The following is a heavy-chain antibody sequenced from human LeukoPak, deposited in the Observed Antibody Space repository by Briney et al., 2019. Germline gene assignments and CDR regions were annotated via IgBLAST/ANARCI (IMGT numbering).Heavy chain of an antibody. V-gene: IGHV3-49*04. CDR2: IRSKTYGGTT. J-gene: IGHJ4*02. CDR1: GFNFGDYA. D-gene: IGHD3-10*01. CDR3: ARFSTSIYYYGSGSYPPDY. Sequence: GGSLRLSCTASGFNFGDYAMIWVRQAPGKGLEWVGFIRSKTYGGTTEYAASVGGRFTISRDDSKSIAYLQMNSLKTEDTAVYYCARFSTSIYYYGSGSYPPDYWGQGTLVTVSS.